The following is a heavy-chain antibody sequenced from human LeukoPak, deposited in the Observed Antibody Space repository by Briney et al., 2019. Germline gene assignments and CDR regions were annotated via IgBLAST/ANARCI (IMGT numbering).Heavy chain of an antibody. D-gene: IGHD1-26*01. J-gene: IGHJ4*02. V-gene: IGHV4-39*01. Sequence: PSQTLSLTCTVSGGSISSSNYYWGWIRQPPGKGLEWIGSIFYSGSTYYNPSLKSRVTISVDTSKNQFSLRLSSVTAADTAFYYCVRPGIVGATAFDYWGQGTQVTVSS. CDR2: IFYSGST. CDR3: VRPGIVGATAFDY. CDR1: GGSISSSNYY.